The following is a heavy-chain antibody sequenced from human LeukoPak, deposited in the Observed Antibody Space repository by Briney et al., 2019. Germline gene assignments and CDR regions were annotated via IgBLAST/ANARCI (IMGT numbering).Heavy chain of an antibody. Sequence: SETLSLTCTVSGVSISSSGYYWGWIRQPPGKGLEWIGSIYHSGSTYYNPSLKSRVTISVDTSKNQFSLKLSAVTAADTAVYYCARLGLIAAAGNFDYWGQGTLVTVSS. CDR2: IYHSGST. CDR1: GVSISSSGYY. CDR3: ARLGLIAAAGNFDY. V-gene: IGHV4-39*01. J-gene: IGHJ4*02. D-gene: IGHD6-13*01.